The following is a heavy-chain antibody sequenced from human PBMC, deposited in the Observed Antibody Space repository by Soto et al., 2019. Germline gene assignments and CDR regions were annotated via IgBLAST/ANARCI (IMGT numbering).Heavy chain of an antibody. CDR1: GFTFSSYS. CDR2: ISSSSSYI. Sequence: TGGSLRLSCAASGFTFSSYSMNWVRQAPGKGLEWVSSISSSSSYIYYADSVKGRFTISRDNAKNSLYLQMNSLRAEDTAVYYCASAYYYDSSGSGTFNWFDPWGQGTLVTVSS. CDR3: ASAYYYDSSGSGTFNWFDP. V-gene: IGHV3-21*01. J-gene: IGHJ5*02. D-gene: IGHD3-22*01.